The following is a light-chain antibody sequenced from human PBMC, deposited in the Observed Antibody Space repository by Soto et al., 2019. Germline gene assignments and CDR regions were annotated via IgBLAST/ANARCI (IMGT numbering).Light chain of an antibody. CDR2: WAS. CDR1: QSVLYSSNNKNY. V-gene: IGKV4-1*01. CDR3: QEYYSTPFT. Sequence: DIVMTQSPDSLAVSLGERATINGKSSQSVLYSSNNKNYLAWYQQKPGQPPKLLIYWASTRESGVPDRFSGSGSGTDFNLTISSLQAEDVAVYYCQEYYSTPFTFGPGTKVDIK. J-gene: IGKJ3*01.